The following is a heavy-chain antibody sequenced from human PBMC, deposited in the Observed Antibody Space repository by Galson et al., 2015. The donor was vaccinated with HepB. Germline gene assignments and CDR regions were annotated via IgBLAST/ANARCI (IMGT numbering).Heavy chain of an antibody. D-gene: IGHD5-12*01. Sequence: SVKVSCKASGYTFTRYYMHWVRQAPGQGLEWMGIINPSGGSTSYAQKFQGRVTMTRDTSTSTVYMELSSLRSEDTAVYYCARDLQGGYGGYLAPDYWGQGTLVTVSS. V-gene: IGHV1-46*01. CDR1: GYTFTRYY. CDR3: ARDLQGGYGGYLAPDY. CDR2: INPSGGST. J-gene: IGHJ4*02.